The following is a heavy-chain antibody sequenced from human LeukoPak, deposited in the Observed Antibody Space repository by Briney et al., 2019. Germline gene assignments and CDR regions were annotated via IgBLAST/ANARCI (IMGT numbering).Heavy chain of an antibody. CDR2: IYSGGST. J-gene: IGHJ4*02. D-gene: IGHD3-22*01. V-gene: IGHV3-66*01. Sequence: PGGPLRLSCAASGFTVSSNYMSWVRQAPGKGLEWVSVIYSGGSTYYADSVKGRFTISRDNSKNTLYLQMNSLRAEDTAVYYCAREIDSSGYYFDYWGQGTLVTVSS. CDR1: GFTVSSNY. CDR3: AREIDSSGYYFDY.